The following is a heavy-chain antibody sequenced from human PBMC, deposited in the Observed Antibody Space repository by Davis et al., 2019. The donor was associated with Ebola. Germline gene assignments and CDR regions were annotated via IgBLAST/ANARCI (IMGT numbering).Heavy chain of an antibody. Sequence: GESLKISCAASGFTFSSYAMSWVRQAPGKGLEWVSAISGSGGSTYYADSVKGRFTISRDNSKNTLYLQMNSLRAEDTAVYYCAKDRAGYSSGWYSGWFDPWGQGTLVTVSS. CDR2: ISGSGGST. CDR1: GFTFSSYA. V-gene: IGHV3-23*01. CDR3: AKDRAGYSSGWYSGWFDP. D-gene: IGHD6-19*01. J-gene: IGHJ5*02.